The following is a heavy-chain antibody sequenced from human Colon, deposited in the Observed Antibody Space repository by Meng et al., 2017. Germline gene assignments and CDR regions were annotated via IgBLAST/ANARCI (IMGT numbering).Heavy chain of an antibody. CDR2: IGTEDDT. D-gene: IGHD3-10*01. Sequence: GESLKISCVASGFTFSSYDMHWVRQSTGETLEWVSGIGTEDDTHYAASVEGRFTISRQNARNSLELQMNSLRAGDTAVYYRARGSGVHLGRGAVGSFDSWGQGILVTVSS. J-gene: IGHJ4*02. V-gene: IGHV3-13*01. CDR3: ARGSGVHLGRGAVGSFDS. CDR1: GFTFSSYD.